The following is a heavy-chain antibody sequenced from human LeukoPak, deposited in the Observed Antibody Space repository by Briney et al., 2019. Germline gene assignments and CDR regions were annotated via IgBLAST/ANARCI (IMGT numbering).Heavy chain of an antibody. J-gene: IGHJ5*02. Sequence: SETLSLTCTVSGGSISSYYWSWIRQPPGKGLEWIGYIYYSGSTYYNPSLKSRVTISVDTSKNQFSLKLSSVTAADTAVYYCARQAGYSSGWYEERDWFDPWGQGTLVTVSS. CDR2: IYYSGST. V-gene: IGHV4-59*08. CDR1: GGSISSYY. D-gene: IGHD6-19*01. CDR3: ARQAGYSSGWYEERDWFDP.